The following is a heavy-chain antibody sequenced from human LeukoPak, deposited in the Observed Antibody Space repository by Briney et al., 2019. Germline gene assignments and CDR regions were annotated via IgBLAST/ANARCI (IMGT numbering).Heavy chain of an antibody. Sequence: GESLKISCKVSGYTFTSYWIGWVRQMPGKGLEWMGIIYPGDSDTRYSPSFQGQVTISADKSISTAYLRWSSLKASDTVMYYCTRVDGYYVDYWGQGTLVTVSS. J-gene: IGHJ4*02. D-gene: IGHD3-10*01. V-gene: IGHV5-51*01. CDR1: GYTFTSYW. CDR2: IYPGDSDT. CDR3: TRVDGYYVDY.